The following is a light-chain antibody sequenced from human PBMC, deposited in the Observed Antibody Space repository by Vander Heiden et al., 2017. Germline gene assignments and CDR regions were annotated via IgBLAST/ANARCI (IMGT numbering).Light chain of an antibody. V-gene: IGKV3-20*01. CDR3: QQYGSSLYT. CDR1: QSINSIY. CDR2: GAT. Sequence: EIVFTQSPGTLSLSPGASATLPCSASQSINSIYLAWYQQKPGQAPRLLIYGATSRATGIQDRFRGSGSGTYSTLTISRLEPEDVAVYYWQQYGSSLYTFGQGTKLEIK. J-gene: IGKJ2*01.